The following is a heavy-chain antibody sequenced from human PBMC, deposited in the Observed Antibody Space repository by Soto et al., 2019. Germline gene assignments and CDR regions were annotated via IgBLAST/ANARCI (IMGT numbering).Heavy chain of an antibody. CDR1: GITFSSYA. J-gene: IGHJ4*02. V-gene: IGHV3-23*01. D-gene: IGHD5-18*01. CDR2: ISSSGVST. CDR3: VKWALYSYGSPFDY. Sequence: EVQLLESGGGLVQPGGSLRLSCAAAGITFSSYAMSWVHQAPGKGLEGVAAISSSGVSTYYADSVKGRFTISRDNSKNSLYLQMNSLRAENTAVYYCVKWALYSYGSPFDYWGQGTLVTVSS.